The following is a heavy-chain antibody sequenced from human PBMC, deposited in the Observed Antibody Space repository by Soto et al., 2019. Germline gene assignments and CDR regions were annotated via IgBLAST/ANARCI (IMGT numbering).Heavy chain of an antibody. CDR1: GFSLNNYG. J-gene: IGHJ4*02. CDR2: ISYHGRDE. V-gene: IGHV3-30*18. CDR3: VKDHLMNTVTTGGY. D-gene: IGHD4-17*01. Sequence: QVQLVESGGGVVQPGRSLRLSCAASGFSLNNYGMHWVRQAPGKGLEWVAVISYHGRDEYYADSVKGRFTISRDTSKNTLYLQMNTLRPEDTAVYYCVKDHLMNTVTTGGYWGQGTLVTVSS.